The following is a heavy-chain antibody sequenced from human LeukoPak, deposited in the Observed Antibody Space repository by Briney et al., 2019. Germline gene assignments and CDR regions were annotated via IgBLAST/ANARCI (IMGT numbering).Heavy chain of an antibody. V-gene: IGHV1-3*01. CDR1: GYTFTSYA. D-gene: IGHD3-22*01. Sequence: ASVKVSCKASGYTFTSYAMHWVRQAPGQRLEWMGWINAGNGNTKYSQKFQGRVTITRDTSASTAYMELSSLRSEDTAVYYCARFGYNYYDSSGYIDYWGQGTLVTVSS. CDR3: ARFGYNYYDSSGYIDY. CDR2: INAGNGNT. J-gene: IGHJ4*02.